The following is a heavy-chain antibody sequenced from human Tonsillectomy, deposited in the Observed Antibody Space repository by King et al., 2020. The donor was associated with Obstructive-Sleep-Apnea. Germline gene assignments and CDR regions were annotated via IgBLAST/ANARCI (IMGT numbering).Heavy chain of an antibody. D-gene: IGHD6-13*01. CDR1: GGSFRGYY. CDR2: INHSGST. J-gene: IGHJ4*02. CDR3: ARGRRIAAAAYRY. V-gene: IGHV4-34*01. Sequence: VQLQQWGAGLLKPSETLSLTCAVYGGSFRGYYWSWIRQPPGKGLEWIGEINHSGSTNYNPSLNSRVTISVDTSKNQFSLKLSSVTAADTAVYYCARGRRIAAAAYRYWGQGTLVTVSS.